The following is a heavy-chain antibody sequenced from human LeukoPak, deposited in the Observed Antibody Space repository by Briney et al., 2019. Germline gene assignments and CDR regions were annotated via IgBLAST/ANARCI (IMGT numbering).Heavy chain of an antibody. D-gene: IGHD3-16*02. CDR3: ARDIELST. J-gene: IGHJ3*01. CDR1: GFTFSISA. V-gene: IGHV3-23*01. CDR2: ISYSGYNA. Sequence: GGSLRLSCAASGFTFSISAMSWVRQAPGKGLDWVSLISYSGYNAYYADSVRGRFTISRDNSKDTLYLHMYTLRAADTAIYYCARDIELSTWGLGTMVTVSS.